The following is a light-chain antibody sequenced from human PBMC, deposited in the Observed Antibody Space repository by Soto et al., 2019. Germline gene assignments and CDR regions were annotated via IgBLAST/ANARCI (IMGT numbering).Light chain of an antibody. CDR2: DAS. V-gene: IGKV3D-20*01. CDR1: QSVSRRF. CDR3: QQYGGSPVT. Sequence: EIVLTQSPGTLSLSPGESATLSCGASQSVSRRFVAWYQQKPGRAPRVRCYDASSRATGVHDKCSGSGSGPACTRTISRLEPEDFAVYSGQQYGGSPVTVGQGTRLEIK. J-gene: IGKJ5*01.